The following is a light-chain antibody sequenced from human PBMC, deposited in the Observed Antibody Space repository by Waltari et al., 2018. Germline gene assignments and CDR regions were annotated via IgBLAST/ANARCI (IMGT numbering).Light chain of an antibody. CDR2: KDT. J-gene: IGLJ2*01. CDR3: QSVDSTGSYVV. Sequence: YELTQTPSVSVSPGQTAKITCSGEALPKHYVYWYQKKPGQAPVLVTLKDTERPAEVPERFSGSTSGTRVTLTISGAQAEDEADYYCQSVDSTGSYVVFGGGTKLTVL. V-gene: IGLV3-25*03. CDR1: ALPKHY.